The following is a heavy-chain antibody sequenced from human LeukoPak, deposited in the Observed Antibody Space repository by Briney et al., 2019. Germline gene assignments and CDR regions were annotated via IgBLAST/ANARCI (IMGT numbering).Heavy chain of an antibody. CDR2: ISWNSGSI. CDR3: AKGDGYTLRGAFDY. D-gene: IGHD5-24*01. CDR1: GFTFDDYV. J-gene: IGHJ4*02. Sequence: GGSLRLSCAASGFTFDDYVMHWVRQAPGKGLEWVSGISWNSGSIGYADSVKGRFAISRDNAENSLYLQMNSLRADDMALYYCAKGDGYTLRGAFDYWGQGTLVTVSS. V-gene: IGHV3-9*03.